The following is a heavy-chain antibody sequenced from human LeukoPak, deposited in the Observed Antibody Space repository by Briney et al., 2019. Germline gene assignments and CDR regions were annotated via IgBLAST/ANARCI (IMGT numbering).Heavy chain of an antibody. Sequence: SETLSLTCTVSGGSISSSSYYWGWIRQPPGKGLEWIGSIYYSGSTNYNPSLKSRVTISVDTSKNQFSLKLSSVTAADTAVYYCARGCLRSWYGRRNNWFDPWGQGTLVTVSS. V-gene: IGHV4-39*07. D-gene: IGHD6-13*01. CDR3: ARGCLRSWYGRRNNWFDP. CDR1: GGSISSSSYY. J-gene: IGHJ5*02. CDR2: IYYSGST.